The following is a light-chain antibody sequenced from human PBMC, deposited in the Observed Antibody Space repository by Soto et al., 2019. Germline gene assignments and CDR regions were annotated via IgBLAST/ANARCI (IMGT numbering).Light chain of an antibody. V-gene: IGKV2-28*01. CDR3: MQALQSPVT. CDR1: QSLLHRNGNNY. J-gene: IGKJ5*01. Sequence: DIVMTQSPLSLPVTPGEPASISCRSSQSLLHRNGNNYLDWYLQKPGQSPQLLIYLGSNRASGVPDRFSVSGSGSDFTLKISRVEAEDVGDYYCMQALQSPVTFGRGKRLEIK. CDR2: LGS.